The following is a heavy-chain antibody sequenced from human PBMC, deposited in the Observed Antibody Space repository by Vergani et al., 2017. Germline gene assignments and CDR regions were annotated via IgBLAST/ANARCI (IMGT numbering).Heavy chain of an antibody. Sequence: QVQLVQSGAEVKKPGASVKVSCKASGYTFTSYAISWVRQAPGQGLEWMGRISAYNGNTNYAQKLQGRVNMTTDTSTSTAYMELRSLRSVDTAVYYCAGDYEYIWGSDVSVGVTFDHWGQGTLVTVSS. CDR1: GYTFTSYA. D-gene: IGHD3-16*01. CDR2: ISAYNGNT. V-gene: IGHV1-18*01. J-gene: IGHJ5*02. CDR3: AGDYEYIWGSDVSVGVTFDH.